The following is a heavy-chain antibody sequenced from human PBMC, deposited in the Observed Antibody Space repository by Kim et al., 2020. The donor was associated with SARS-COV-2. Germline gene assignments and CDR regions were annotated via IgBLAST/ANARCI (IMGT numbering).Heavy chain of an antibody. V-gene: IGHV1-46*01. J-gene: IGHJ4*02. CDR3: ARVYRVGATIAFDY. Sequence: AKKYQGEVTMTRDTSTSTVYMGLSSLRSEDTAVYYCARVYRVGATIAFDYWGQGTLVTVSS. D-gene: IGHD1-26*01.